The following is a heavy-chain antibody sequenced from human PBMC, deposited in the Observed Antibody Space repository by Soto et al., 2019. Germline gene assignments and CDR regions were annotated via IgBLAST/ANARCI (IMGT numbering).Heavy chain of an antibody. V-gene: IGHV3-15*01. CDR2: IKSKTDGGTT. Sequence: EVQLVESGGGLVKPGGSLRLSCAASGFTFRNAWMSWVRQAPGKGLEWVGRIKSKTDGGTTDYAAPVKGRFTISRDDSKNTLYLQMNSLKTEDTAVYYCTTVTRPRSYFYYWGQGTLVTVSS. J-gene: IGHJ4*02. CDR3: TTVTRPRSYFYY. D-gene: IGHD5-12*01. CDR1: GFTFRNAW.